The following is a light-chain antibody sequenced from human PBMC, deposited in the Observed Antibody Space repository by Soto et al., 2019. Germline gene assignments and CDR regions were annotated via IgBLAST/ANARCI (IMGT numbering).Light chain of an antibody. V-gene: IGLV2-11*01. CDR3: LV. CDR1: SSDVGGSNY. Sequence: QSALTQPRSVSGSPGQSVTISCTGTSSDVGGSNYVSWYQQHPGKAPKLMIYDVSKRPSGVPDRFSGSKSGNTASLTISGLQAEDEADYYTLVFGGGTKLTVL. J-gene: IGLJ2*01. CDR2: DVS.